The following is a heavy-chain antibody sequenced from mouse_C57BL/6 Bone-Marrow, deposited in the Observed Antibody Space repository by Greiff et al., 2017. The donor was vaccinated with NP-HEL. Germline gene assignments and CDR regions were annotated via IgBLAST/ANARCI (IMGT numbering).Heavy chain of an antibody. CDR3: ARMDYYGSSYRFAD. CDR1: GYTFTSYW. CDR2: IDPSDSET. V-gene: IGHV1-52*01. Sequence: QVQLQQSGAELVRPGSSVKLSCKASGYTFTSYWMHWVKQRPIQGLEWIGNIDPSDSETHYNQKFKDKATLTVDKSSSTAYMQLSSLTSEDSAVYDCARMDYYGSSYRFADWGQGTLVTVSA. J-gene: IGHJ3*01. D-gene: IGHD1-1*01.